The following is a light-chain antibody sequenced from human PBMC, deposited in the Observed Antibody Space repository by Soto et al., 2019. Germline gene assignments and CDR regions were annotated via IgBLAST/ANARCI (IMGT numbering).Light chain of an antibody. CDR3: CSYVGARRYG. V-gene: IGLV2-23*01. J-gene: IGLJ1*01. CDR1: ISDVGSSNL. Sequence: QSALTQPASVSGSPGQSITISCAGSISDVGSSNLVSWYQQHPGKVPKLIIYEGNRRPSGVSSRFSGSNSGKTASLTISGLQAEDEADDYCCSYVGARRYGFVIATKRTVL. CDR2: EGN.